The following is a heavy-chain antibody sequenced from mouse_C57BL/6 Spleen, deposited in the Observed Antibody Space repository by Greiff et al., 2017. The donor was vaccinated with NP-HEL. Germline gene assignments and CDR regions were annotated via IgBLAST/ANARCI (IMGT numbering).Heavy chain of an antibody. D-gene: IGHD1-1*01. V-gene: IGHV3-6*01. CDR3: ARAGGYYYCSIYFDY. Sequence: DVQLQESGPGLVKPSQSLSLTCSVTGYSITSGYYWNWIRQFPGNKLEWMGYISYDGSNNYNPSLKNRISITRDTSKNQFFLKLNSVTTEDTATYYCARAGGYYYCSIYFDYWGQGTTLTVSS. J-gene: IGHJ2*01. CDR2: ISYDGSN. CDR1: GYSITSGYY.